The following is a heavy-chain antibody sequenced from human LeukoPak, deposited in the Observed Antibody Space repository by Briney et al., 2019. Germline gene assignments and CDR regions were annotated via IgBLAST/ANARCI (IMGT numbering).Heavy chain of an antibody. CDR3: ARAKGYSGYERTVNAFDI. J-gene: IGHJ3*02. D-gene: IGHD5-12*01. CDR1: GGSFSGYY. CDR2: INHSGST. V-gene: IGHV4-34*01. Sequence: SETLSLTCAVYGGSFSGYYWSWIRQPPGKGLEWIGEINHSGSTNYNPSLKSRVTISVDTSKNQFSLKLSSVTAADTAVYYCARAKGYSGYERTVNAFDIWGQGTMVTVSS.